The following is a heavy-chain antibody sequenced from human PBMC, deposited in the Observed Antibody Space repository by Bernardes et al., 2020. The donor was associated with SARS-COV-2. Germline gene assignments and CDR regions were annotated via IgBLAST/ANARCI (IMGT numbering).Heavy chain of an antibody. CDR3: TRESYYDSSGYYAANAYYYYYGMDV. Sequence: GESLKISCKGSGYSFTSYWIGWVRQMPGKGLEWMGIIYPGDSDTRYSPSFQGQVTISADKSISTAYLQWSSLKASDTAVYYFTRESYYDSSGYYAANAYYYYYGMDVGGQGTTVTVSS. CDR2: IYPGDSDT. CDR1: GYSFTSYW. D-gene: IGHD3-22*01. V-gene: IGHV5-51*01. J-gene: IGHJ6*02.